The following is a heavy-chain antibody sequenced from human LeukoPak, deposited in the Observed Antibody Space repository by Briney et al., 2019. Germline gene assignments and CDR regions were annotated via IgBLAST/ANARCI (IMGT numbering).Heavy chain of an antibody. CDR3: ARVRDFWSVPGAFDI. CDR1: GFTFSNYG. D-gene: IGHD3-3*01. V-gene: IGHV3-23*01. J-gene: IGHJ3*02. Sequence: GGSLRLSCAASGFTFSNYGMSWVRQAPGKGLEWVSVIRGSGTSTYYADSVKGRFTISRDNSKNTLYLQMNSLRAEDTAVYYCARVRDFWSVPGAFDIWGQGTMVTVSS. CDR2: IRGSGTST.